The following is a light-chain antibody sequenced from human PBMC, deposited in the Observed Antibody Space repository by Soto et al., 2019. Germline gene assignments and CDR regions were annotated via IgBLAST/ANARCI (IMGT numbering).Light chain of an antibody. V-gene: IGKV3-20*01. CDR2: GTS. J-gene: IGKJ2*01. Sequence: EIVLTQSPGTLSLSPGERATLSCRADRSVSDTLLTWFQQKPGQAPRLLIFGTSNRAPGIPDRFSGSGSGTDFTLTISRLEPDDFAVYYCHQYDGAPHTFGQGTKVDIK. CDR1: RSVSDTL. CDR3: HQYDGAPHT.